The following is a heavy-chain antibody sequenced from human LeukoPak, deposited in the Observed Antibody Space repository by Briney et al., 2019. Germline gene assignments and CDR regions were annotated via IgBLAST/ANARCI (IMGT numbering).Heavy chain of an antibody. J-gene: IGHJ6*04. CDR1: GFTFSSYE. CDR3: AELGITMIGGV. Sequence: GTLRLSCAASGFTFSSYEMNWVRQAPGKGLEWVSYISSSGSTIYYADSVKGRFTISRDNAKNSLYLQMNSLRAEDTAVYYCAELGITMIGGVWGKGTTVTISS. D-gene: IGHD3-10*02. CDR2: ISSSGSTI. V-gene: IGHV3-48*03.